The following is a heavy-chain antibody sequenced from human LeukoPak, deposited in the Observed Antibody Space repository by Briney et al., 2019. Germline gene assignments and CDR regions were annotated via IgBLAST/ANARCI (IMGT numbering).Heavy chain of an antibody. J-gene: IGHJ4*02. Sequence: QPGGSLRLSCAASGFIFSSYEMKWVRQAPGKGLEWVSTISGTGGTTYYADSVKGRFTIPRDNSKNTLFLQFNSLRADDTAVYYCAKGRGTTVTAAANYWGQGTLVTVSS. D-gene: IGHD4-17*01. CDR1: GFIFSSYE. CDR2: ISGTGGTT. CDR3: AKGRGTTVTAAANY. V-gene: IGHV3-23*01.